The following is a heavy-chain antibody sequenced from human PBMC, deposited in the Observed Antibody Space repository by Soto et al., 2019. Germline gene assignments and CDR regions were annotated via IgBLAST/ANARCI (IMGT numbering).Heavy chain of an antibody. Sequence: EVQLVESGGGLVQPGGSLRLSCAASGFTFSSYSMNWVRQAPGKGLEWVSSIRSSGNTIYYADFVKGRFTISRDNAKHSLYLHMNSLRDEDTAVYDCARDPWSGPARSDYWGQVTLVTVSS. V-gene: IGHV3-48*02. CDR1: GFTFSSYS. CDR3: ARDPWSGPARSDY. J-gene: IGHJ4*02. CDR2: IRSSGNTI. D-gene: IGHD3-3*01.